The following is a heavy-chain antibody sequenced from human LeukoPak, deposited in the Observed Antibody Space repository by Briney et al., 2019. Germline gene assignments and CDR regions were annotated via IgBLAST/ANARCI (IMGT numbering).Heavy chain of an antibody. J-gene: IGHJ5*02. Sequence: SETLSLTCAVYGGSFSGYYWSGIRQPPGKGLEWIGEINHSVSTNYNPSLKSQVTISVDTSKCQFSLKLSSVTAADTAVYYCARATMVRGVPINWFDTWGQGTLVTVSS. CDR2: INHSVST. V-gene: IGHV4-34*01. D-gene: IGHD3-10*01. CDR1: GGSFSGYY. CDR3: ARATMVRGVPINWFDT.